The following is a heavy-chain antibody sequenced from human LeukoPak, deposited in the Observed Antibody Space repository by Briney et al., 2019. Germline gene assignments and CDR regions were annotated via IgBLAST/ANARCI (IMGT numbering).Heavy chain of an antibody. J-gene: IGHJ5*02. V-gene: IGHV3-30*04. CDR3: ARQEWGYDILTGYPNWFDP. D-gene: IGHD3-9*01. CDR2: IPYDGSNK. CDR1: GFTFSTYA. Sequence: GGSLRLSCAASGFTFSTYAMHWVRQAPGKGLEWVAVIPYDGSNKYYADSVKGRLTISRENSKNRLYLQMNSLRAEDTAVYYCARQEWGYDILTGYPNWFDPWGQGTLVTVSS.